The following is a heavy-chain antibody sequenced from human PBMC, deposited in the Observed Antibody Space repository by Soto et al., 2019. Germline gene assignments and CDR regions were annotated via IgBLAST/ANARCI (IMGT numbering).Heavy chain of an antibody. V-gene: IGHV3-30-3*01. CDR2: ISYDGSNK. J-gene: IGHJ5*02. D-gene: IGHD6-19*01. CDR3: ARDREQWLVSNWFDP. CDR1: GFTFSSYA. Sequence: GGSLRLSCAASGFTFSSYAMHWVRQAPGKGLEWVAVISYDGSNKYYADSVKGRFTISRDNSKNTLYLQMNSLRAEDTAVYYCARDREQWLVSNWFDPWGQGTLVTVSS.